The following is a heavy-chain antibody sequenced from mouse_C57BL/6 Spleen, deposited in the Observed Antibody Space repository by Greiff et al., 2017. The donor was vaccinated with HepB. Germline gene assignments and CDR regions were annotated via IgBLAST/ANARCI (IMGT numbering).Heavy chain of an antibody. J-gene: IGHJ2*01. CDR3: ARDYGNCFDY. V-gene: IGHV1-54*01. CDR1: GYAFTNYL. CDR2: INPGSGGT. Sequence: VQLQQSGAELVRPGTSVKVSCKASGYAFTNYLIEWVKQRPGQGLEWIGVINPGSGGTNYNEKFKSKATLTVDKSSSTAYMQLSSLTSEDSAVYYCARDYGNCFDYWGQGTTLTVSS. D-gene: IGHD2-1*01.